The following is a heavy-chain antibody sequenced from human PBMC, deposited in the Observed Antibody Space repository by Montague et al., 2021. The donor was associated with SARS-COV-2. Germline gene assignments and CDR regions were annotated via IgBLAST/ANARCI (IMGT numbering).Heavy chain of an antibody. Sequence: SETLSLTCGVFGASIRGNPWSWLRKRPGKGLEWIGDVRDTGTTNYNPSVRSRANIFVDTSKAQFSLTLTSVNTADTAVYYCARFAKTGTTSAFDRWGQGTLVIVSS. V-gene: IGHV4-59*12. CDR1: GASIRGNP. D-gene: IGHD3-3*02. CDR2: VRDTGTT. J-gene: IGHJ1*01. CDR3: ARFAKTGTTSAFDR.